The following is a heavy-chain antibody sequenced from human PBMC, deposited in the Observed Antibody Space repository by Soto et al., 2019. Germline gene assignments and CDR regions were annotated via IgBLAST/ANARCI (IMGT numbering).Heavy chain of an antibody. V-gene: IGHV1-69*06. J-gene: IGHJ6*02. Sequence: QVQLVQSGAEVKKPGSSVKVSCKASGGTFSSYAISWVRQAPGQGLEWMGGIIPIFGTANYAQKFQGRVTITADKSTSTAYMEQSSLRSEDTAVYYCARGGDIVVVPAASYYYYGMDVWGQGTTVTVSS. D-gene: IGHD2-2*01. CDR2: IIPIFGTA. CDR1: GGTFSSYA. CDR3: ARGGDIVVVPAASYYYYGMDV.